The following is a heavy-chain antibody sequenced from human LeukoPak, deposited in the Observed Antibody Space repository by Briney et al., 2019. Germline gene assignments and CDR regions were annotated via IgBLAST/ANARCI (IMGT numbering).Heavy chain of an antibody. D-gene: IGHD3-22*01. CDR3: ARDGFASSGYYLGYAFDI. CDR1: GGSISSSPYY. CDR2: IYYSGST. V-gene: IGHV4-39*07. Sequence: SETLSLTCTVSGGSISSSPYYWGWIRQPPGKGLEWIGSIYYSGSTYYNPSLKSRVTISVDTSKNQFSLKLSSVTAADTAVYYCARDGFASSGYYLGYAFDIWGQGTMVTVSS. J-gene: IGHJ3*02.